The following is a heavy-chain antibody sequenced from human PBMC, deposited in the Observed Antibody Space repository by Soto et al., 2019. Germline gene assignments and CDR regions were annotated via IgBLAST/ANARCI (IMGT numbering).Heavy chain of an antibody. V-gene: IGHV1-69*01. J-gene: IGHJ6*02. CDR3: PRGSRQQLTTYYYYGMDV. CDR1: GGTFSSYA. D-gene: IGHD6-13*01. CDR2: IIPIFGTA. Sequence: QVQLVQSGAEVKKPGSSVKVSCKASGGTFSSYAISWVRQAPGQGLEWMGGIIPIFGTANHAQKFQGRVTITADESTSTAYMELSSLRSEDTAVYYCPRGSRQQLTTYYYYGMDVWGQGTTVTVSS.